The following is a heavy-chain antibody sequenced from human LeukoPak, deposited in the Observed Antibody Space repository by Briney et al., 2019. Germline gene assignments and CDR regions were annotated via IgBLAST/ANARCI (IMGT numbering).Heavy chain of an antibody. D-gene: IGHD1-26*01. CDR3: TRSRGSYSYYFDY. V-gene: IGHV3-23*01. J-gene: IGHJ4*02. CDR2: VSGSGGST. CDR1: GFTFSSYA. Sequence: GGSLRLSCAASGFTFSSYAMSWVRQAPGKGLEWVSAVSGSGGSTYYADSVKGRFTISRDNSKSTLYLQMNSLRAEDTAVYYCTRSRGSYSYYFDYWGQGTLVTVSS.